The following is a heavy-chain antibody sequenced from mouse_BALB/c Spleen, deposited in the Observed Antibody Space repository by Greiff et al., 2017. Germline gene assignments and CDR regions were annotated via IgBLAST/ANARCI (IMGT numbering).Heavy chain of an antibody. V-gene: IGHV5-9*03. Sequence: EVHLVESGGGLVKPGGSLKLSCAASGFTFSSYTMSWVRQTPEKRLEWVATISSGGGNTYYPDSVKGRFTISRDNAKNNLYLQMSSLRSEDTALYYCARSGLRRNFDYWGQGTTLTVSS. CDR2: ISSGGGNT. CDR1: GFTFSSYT. J-gene: IGHJ2*01. D-gene: IGHD2-4*01. CDR3: ARSGLRRNFDY.